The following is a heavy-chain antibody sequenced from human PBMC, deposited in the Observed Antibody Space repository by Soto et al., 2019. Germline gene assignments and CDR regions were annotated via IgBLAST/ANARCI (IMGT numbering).Heavy chain of an antibody. CDR3: ARHGAVAVAGIDYYYYMDV. D-gene: IGHD6-19*01. CDR1: GYSFTSYW. J-gene: IGHJ6*03. Sequence: GESLKISCKGSGYSFTSYWIGWVRQMPGKGLEWMGIIYPGDSDTRYSTSFQGQVTISADKSISTAYLQWSSLKASDTAMYYCARHGAVAVAGIDYYYYMDVWGKGTTVTVSS. CDR2: IYPGDSDT. V-gene: IGHV5-51*01.